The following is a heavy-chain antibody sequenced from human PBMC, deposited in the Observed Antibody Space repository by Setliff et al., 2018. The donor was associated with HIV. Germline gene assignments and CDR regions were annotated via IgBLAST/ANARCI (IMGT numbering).Heavy chain of an antibody. CDR2: IYYSGTT. CDR1: GYSISSGYY. CDR3: ARGVPLLPPHY. J-gene: IGHJ4*02. V-gene: IGHV4-38-2*02. D-gene: IGHD2-21*02. Sequence: SETLSLTCTVSGYSISSGYYWGWIRQPPGKGLEWIGYIYYSGTTKYNPSLKSRVTISVDTSKSQFSQKLSSVTAADTAVYYCARGVPLLPPHYWGQGTLVTVSS.